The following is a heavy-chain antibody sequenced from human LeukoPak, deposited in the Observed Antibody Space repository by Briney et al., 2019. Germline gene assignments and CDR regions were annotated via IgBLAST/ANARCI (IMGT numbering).Heavy chain of an antibody. D-gene: IGHD6-13*01. J-gene: IGHJ6*02. CDR3: ARWAAAGKPYYYYGMDV. CDR1: GFTVSSNY. Sequence: GGSLRLSCAASGFTVSSNYMSWVRQAPGKGLEWVSVIYSGGSTYYADSVKGRFTISRHNSKNTLYLQMNSLRAEDTAVYYCARWAAAGKPYYYYGMDVWGQGTTVTVSS. CDR2: IYSGGST. V-gene: IGHV3-53*04.